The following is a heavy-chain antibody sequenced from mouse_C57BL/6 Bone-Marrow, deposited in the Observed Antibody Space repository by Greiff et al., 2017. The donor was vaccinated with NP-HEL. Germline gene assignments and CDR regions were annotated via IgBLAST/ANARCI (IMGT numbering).Heavy chain of an antibody. CDR2: IFPGSGST. D-gene: IGHD4-1*02. CDR1: GYTFTDYY. Sequence: VKLMESGPELVKPGASVKISCKASGYTFTDYYINWVKQRPGQGLEWIGWIFPGSGSTYYNEKFKGKATLTVDKSSSTAYMLLSSLTSEDSAVYFCINWDWFAYWGQGTLVTVSA. V-gene: IGHV1-75*01. CDR3: INWDWFAY. J-gene: IGHJ3*01.